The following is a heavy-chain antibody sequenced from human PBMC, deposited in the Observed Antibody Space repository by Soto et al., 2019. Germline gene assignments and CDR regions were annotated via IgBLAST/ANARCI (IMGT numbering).Heavy chain of an antibody. J-gene: IGHJ4*02. CDR1: GGSFSGYY. D-gene: IGHD3-10*01. Sequence: SETLSLTCAVYGGSFSGYYWTWIRQPPGTGLEWIGEINHSGSINYNPSLKSRVTISVDTSKNQFSLKLTSVTAADTAVYYCARDYGRNFDYWGQGTLVTVSS. CDR3: ARDYGRNFDY. V-gene: IGHV4-34*01. CDR2: INHSGSI.